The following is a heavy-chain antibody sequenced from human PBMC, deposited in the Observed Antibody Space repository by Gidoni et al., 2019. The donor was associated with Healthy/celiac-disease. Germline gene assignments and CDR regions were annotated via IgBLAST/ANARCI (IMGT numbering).Heavy chain of an antibody. Sequence: QVQLQQWGAGLLKPSETLSLTCAVYGGSFSGYYWSWIRPPPGKGLEWVGEINHSGSTNYNPSLKSRVTISVDTSKNQFSLKLSSVTAADTAVYYCARVPPYIVVVPAAITGPFDYWGQGTLVTVSS. D-gene: IGHD2-2*01. V-gene: IGHV4-34*01. CDR1: GGSFSGYY. J-gene: IGHJ4*02. CDR2: INHSGST. CDR3: ARVPPYIVVVPAAITGPFDY.